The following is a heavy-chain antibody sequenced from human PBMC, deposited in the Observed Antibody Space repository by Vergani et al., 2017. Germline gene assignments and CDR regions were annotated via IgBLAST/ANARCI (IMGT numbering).Heavy chain of an antibody. CDR1: GFMFSNYW. J-gene: IGHJ4*02. D-gene: IGHD3-9*01. Sequence: EVQLVESGGGLVQPGGSLRLSCAASGFMFSNYWMNWVRQAPGKGLEWVANIKQDGSEKYYVDSVRGRFTISRDNAKNSLYLQMNSLRAEDTAVYHCAREPPLTGFFDYWGQGTLVTVSS. CDR3: AREPPLTGFFDY. CDR2: IKQDGSEK. V-gene: IGHV3-7*01.